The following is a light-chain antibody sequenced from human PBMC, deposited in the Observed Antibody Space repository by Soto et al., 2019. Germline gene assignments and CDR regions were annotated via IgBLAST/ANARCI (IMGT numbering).Light chain of an antibody. V-gene: IGKV3-20*01. CDR3: QYYGKSAPWT. CDR1: QNIRGNE. J-gene: IGKJ1*01. Sequence: EVVLTQSPGTLSLSPGERATLSCRASQNIRGNELAWYQQKPGQAPRLLIYRGSSRATGIPDMFSGRGSGTDFTLTINRLEPEDFAVYYCQYYGKSAPWTFGQWNKVEIK. CDR2: RGS.